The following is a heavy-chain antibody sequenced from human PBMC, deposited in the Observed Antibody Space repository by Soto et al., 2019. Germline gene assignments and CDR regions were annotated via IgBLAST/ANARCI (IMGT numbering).Heavy chain of an antibody. V-gene: IGHV3-23*01. J-gene: IGHJ1*01. CDR3: ARHPPPGYYYDSSGYYGYFQH. D-gene: IGHD3-22*01. CDR2: ISGTGGGT. Sequence: GSLRLSCAASGFTFWTYAMSWVRQAPGKGLEWVSVISGTGGGTSYADSVKGRFTISRDNSKNTLYLQMNSLGVEDTAVYYCARHPPPGYYYDSSGYYGYFQHWGQGTPVTVSS. CDR1: GFTFWTYA.